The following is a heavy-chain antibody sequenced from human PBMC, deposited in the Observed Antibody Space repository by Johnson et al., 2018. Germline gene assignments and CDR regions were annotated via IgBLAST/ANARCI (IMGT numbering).Heavy chain of an antibody. V-gene: IGHV1-24*01. J-gene: IGHJ6*02. D-gene: IGHD3/OR15-3a*01. CDR2: FDPEHGQT. CDR1: GYSLTELS. CDR3: VSPHDSYDLGQDFRMDV. Sequence: QVQLVQSGAEVKEPGASVKVSCKVSGYSLTELSIHWVRQAPGKGLEWMGGFDPEHGQTFYAQKFQGRVTMTEDTSTDTAYMHLSSPRSEDTALFYCVSPHDSYDLGQDFRMDVWGQGTTVTVSS.